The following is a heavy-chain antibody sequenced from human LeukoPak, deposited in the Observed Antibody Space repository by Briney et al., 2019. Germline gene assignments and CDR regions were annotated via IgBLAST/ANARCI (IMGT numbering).Heavy chain of an antibody. CDR3: ARAGVDSSGYYYQGFDY. V-gene: IGHV3-21*01. J-gene: IGHJ4*02. CDR1: GFTFSSYS. Sequence: PGGSLRLSCAASGFTFSSYSMNWVRQAPGKGLEWVSSISSSSSYIYYADSVKGRFTISRDNAKNSLYLQMNSLRAEDAAVYYCARAGVDSSGYYYQGFDYWGQGTQVTVSS. D-gene: IGHD3-3*01. CDR2: ISSSSSYI.